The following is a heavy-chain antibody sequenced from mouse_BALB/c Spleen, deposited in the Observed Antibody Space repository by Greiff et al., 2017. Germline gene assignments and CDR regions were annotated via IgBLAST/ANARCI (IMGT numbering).Heavy chain of an antibody. J-gene: IGHJ4*01. D-gene: IGHD1-1*01. CDR3: AKDGRSYNHHAMDH. V-gene: IGHV1-82*01. CDR1: GYAFSSSW. Sequence: QVQLKESGPELVKPGASVKISCKASGYAFSSSWMNWVKQRPGQGLEWIGRIYPGDGDTNYNGKFKGKATLTADKSSSTAYMQHSSLTSVDSAVYFRAKDGRSYNHHAMDHWGQGTSGTVSS. CDR2: IYPGDGDT.